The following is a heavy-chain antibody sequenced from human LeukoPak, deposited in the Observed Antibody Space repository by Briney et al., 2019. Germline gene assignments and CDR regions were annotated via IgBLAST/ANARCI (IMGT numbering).Heavy chain of an antibody. J-gene: IGHJ4*02. D-gene: IGHD1-26*01. CDR3: AKDISKVGAYALLDY. Sequence: LSLTCTVSGGSISSYYWSWIRQPPGKGLEWVAVISYDGSNKYYADSVKGRFTISRDNSKDTLYLQMNSLRAEDTAVYYCAKDISKVGAYALLDYWGQGTLVTVSS. CDR1: GGSISSYY. V-gene: IGHV3-30*18. CDR2: ISYDGSNK.